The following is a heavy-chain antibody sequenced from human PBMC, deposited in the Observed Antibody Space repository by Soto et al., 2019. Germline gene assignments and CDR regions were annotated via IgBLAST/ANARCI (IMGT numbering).Heavy chain of an antibody. Sequence: EVQLLESGGGLVQPGGSLRLSCAASGFTFSSYAMSWVRQAPGKGLEWVSAISGSGGSTYYADSVKGQFTISRDNSKNTLYLQMNSLRAEDTAVYYCAKDGAAAGQRTARQHWGQGTLVTVSS. V-gene: IGHV3-23*01. J-gene: IGHJ1*01. CDR2: ISGSGGST. CDR3: AKDGAAAGQRTARQH. D-gene: IGHD6-13*01. CDR1: GFTFSSYA.